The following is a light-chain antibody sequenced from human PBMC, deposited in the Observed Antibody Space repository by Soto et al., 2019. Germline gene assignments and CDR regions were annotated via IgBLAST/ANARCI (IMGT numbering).Light chain of an antibody. V-gene: IGKV1-5*03. CDR1: QSISSW. CDR2: KAS. Sequence: DIQMTQSPSTLSASVGDRVTITCRASQSISSWLAWYQQKPGKAPKLLIYKASSLESGVPSRFSGGGSGTEFTLTISSLQPDDFATYYCQQFNNYPWPFGQGTKVDIK. J-gene: IGKJ1*01. CDR3: QQFNNYPWP.